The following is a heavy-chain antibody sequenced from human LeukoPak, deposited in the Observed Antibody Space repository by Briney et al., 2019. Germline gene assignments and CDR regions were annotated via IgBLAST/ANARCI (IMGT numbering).Heavy chain of an antibody. V-gene: IGHV3-74*01. Sequence: SGGSLRLSCAASGFTFSTYWMYWVRQAPGKGLVWVSRIDSDGSITTYADSVKGRFTISRDNAKNTVYLQMNSLRAEDTAVYYCAREDKYGFDIWGLGTMVTVSS. CDR1: GFTFSTYW. CDR3: AREDKYGFDI. CDR2: IDSDGSIT. J-gene: IGHJ3*02.